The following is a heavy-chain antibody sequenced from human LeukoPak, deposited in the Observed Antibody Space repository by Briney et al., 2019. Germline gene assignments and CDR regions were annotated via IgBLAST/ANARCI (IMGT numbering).Heavy chain of an antibody. CDR1: GYTFTNFY. CDR2: INPRGGSA. Sequence: EASVKVSCKASGYTFTNFYMHWVRQVPGQGLEWMGLINPRGGSASSAQKFQGRVTLTRDTSTSTVYMELSRLRSEDTALYYCARDYHGSGSLTTFDYWGQGTLVIVSS. V-gene: IGHV1-46*01. D-gene: IGHD3-10*01. J-gene: IGHJ4*02. CDR3: ARDYHGSGSLTTFDY.